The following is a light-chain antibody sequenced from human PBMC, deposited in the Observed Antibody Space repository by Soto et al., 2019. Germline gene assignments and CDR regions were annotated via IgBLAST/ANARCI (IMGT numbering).Light chain of an antibody. CDR2: GAS. CDR3: QHHGTSAAAT. V-gene: IGKV3-20*01. CDR1: QRVSSGY. Sequence: EVVLTQSPGTLSMSPGERVILSCKTGQRVSSGYLAWYQQRPGQAPRLLVYGASTRATDIPDRFSGSGSGTDFTLTINRLEPEDSAVYYCQHHGTSAAATFGGGTKVEIK. J-gene: IGKJ4*01.